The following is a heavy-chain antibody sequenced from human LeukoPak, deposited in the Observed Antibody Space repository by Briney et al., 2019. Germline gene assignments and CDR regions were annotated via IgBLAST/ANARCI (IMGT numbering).Heavy chain of an antibody. CDR2: IYPGDSDT. CDR3: ARPRGYSYGSSDYYFDY. CDR1: GYSFTSYW. D-gene: IGHD5-18*01. J-gene: IGHJ4*02. V-gene: IGHV5-51*01. Sequence: GESLKISCKGSGYSFTSYWIGWVRQMPGKGLEWTGIIYPGDSDTRYSPSFQGQVTISADKSISTAYLQWSSLKASDTAMYYCARPRGYSYGSSDYYFDYWGQGTLVTVSS.